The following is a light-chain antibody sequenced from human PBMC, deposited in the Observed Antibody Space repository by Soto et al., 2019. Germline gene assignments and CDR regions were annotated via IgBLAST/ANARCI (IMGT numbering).Light chain of an antibody. Sequence: EIVMTQSPATLSVSRGERATLSFRASQSVSSYLAWYQQKPGQAPRLLIYGASTRATDIPARFSGSGSGTEFTLTISSLQSEDFALYYCQQYNNWPLTFGGGTKVDIK. V-gene: IGKV3-15*01. CDR1: QSVSSY. CDR3: QQYNNWPLT. J-gene: IGKJ4*01. CDR2: GAS.